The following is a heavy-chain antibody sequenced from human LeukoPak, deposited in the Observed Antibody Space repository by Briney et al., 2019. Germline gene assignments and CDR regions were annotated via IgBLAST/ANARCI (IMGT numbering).Heavy chain of an antibody. CDR1: GYSISSGYY. Sequence: SETLSLTCTVSGYSISSGYYWGWIRQPPGKGLEWIGRIYYSGSTYYNPSLKSRVTISVDTSKNQFSLKLSSVTAADTAVYYCARDTSAGGPKSTPAFDIWGQGTMVTVSS. V-gene: IGHV4-38-2*02. J-gene: IGHJ3*02. CDR2: IYYSGST. D-gene: IGHD4-23*01. CDR3: ARDTSAGGPKSTPAFDI.